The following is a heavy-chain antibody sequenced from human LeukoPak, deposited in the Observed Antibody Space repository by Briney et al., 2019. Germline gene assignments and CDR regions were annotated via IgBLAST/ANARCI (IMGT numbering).Heavy chain of an antibody. D-gene: IGHD3-22*01. Sequence: SETLSLTCTVPGGSISSYYWSWIRQPPGKGLEWIGNIYYSGSTNYNPSLKSRVTISVDTSKNQFSLKLNSVSAADTAVYYCARGYHDFSGYWLSYFDYWGQGTLVTVSS. J-gene: IGHJ4*02. V-gene: IGHV4-59*01. CDR2: IYYSGST. CDR1: GGSISSYY. CDR3: ARGYHDFSGYWLSYFDY.